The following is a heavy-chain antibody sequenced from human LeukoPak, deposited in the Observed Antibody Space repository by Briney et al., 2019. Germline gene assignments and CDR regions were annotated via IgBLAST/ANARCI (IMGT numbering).Heavy chain of an antibody. CDR1: GASISSRDYY. CDR2: ISYSGST. CDR3: AREIHNWFDP. Sequence: SQTLSLTCAVSGASISSRDYYWSWIRQTPGTGLEWIGYISYSGSTFSNPSLKSRVSVSVDTSKNQFSLKLSSVTAADTAVYYCAREIHNWFDPWGQGTLVTVSS. V-gene: IGHV4-30-4*01. J-gene: IGHJ5*02. D-gene: IGHD5-18*01.